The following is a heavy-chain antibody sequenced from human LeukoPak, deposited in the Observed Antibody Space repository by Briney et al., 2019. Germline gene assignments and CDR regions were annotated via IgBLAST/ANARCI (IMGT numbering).Heavy chain of an antibody. J-gene: IGHJ4*02. Sequence: GGSLRLSCAASGFTFSGYGMHWVRQAPGKGLEWVAIISYEGSDEYYADSVRGRFTIARDNSKNTLDLQMNSRRVEATAVYYCVKRQPVADRGFSFYYWGQGNLVTVSS. CDR2: ISYEGSDE. V-gene: IGHV3-30*18. CDR1: GFTFSGYG. D-gene: IGHD3-10*01. CDR3: VKRQPVADRGFSFYY.